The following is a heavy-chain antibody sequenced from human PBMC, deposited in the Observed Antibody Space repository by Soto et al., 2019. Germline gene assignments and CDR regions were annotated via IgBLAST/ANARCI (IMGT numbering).Heavy chain of an antibody. V-gene: IGHV4-34*01. J-gene: IGHJ3*02. Sequence: QVQLQQWGAGLLKPSETLSLTCAVYGGFVSSGSYYWSWIRQPPGKGLEWIGEMSHSGGTHFNPSHKSRVTISVDTSKNQFSLIMSSVTAADTALFYCARVERGTATTVVDAFDIWCPGTMVTVSS. D-gene: IGHD1-1*01. CDR2: MSHSGGT. CDR3: ARVERGTATTVVDAFDI. CDR1: GGFVSSGSYY.